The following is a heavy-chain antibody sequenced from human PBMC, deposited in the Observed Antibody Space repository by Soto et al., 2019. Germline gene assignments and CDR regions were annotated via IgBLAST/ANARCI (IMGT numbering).Heavy chain of an antibody. CDR3: ARDDTSGYYSGDAFDI. CDR2: IYYSGST. Sequence: SETLSLTWTVAGGSIRSGGYYWSWIRQKPGKGLEWIGYIYYSGSTYYTPSLKSRVTISVDTSKTQFSLKLSSVTAADTAVFYCARDDTSGYYSGDAFDIWGQGTMVTV. J-gene: IGHJ3*02. D-gene: IGHD3-22*01. CDR1: GGSIRSGGYY. V-gene: IGHV4-31*02.